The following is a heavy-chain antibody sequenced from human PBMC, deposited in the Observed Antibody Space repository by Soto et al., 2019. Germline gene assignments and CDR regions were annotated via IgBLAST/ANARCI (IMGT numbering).Heavy chain of an antibody. Sequence: EVQLLESGGGLVQPGGSLRLSCAASGFTFSSYAMSWVRQAPGKGLEWVSAISGSGGSTYYAASVKGRFTISGDNSKNTLYLQMNSVRAEDTAVYYCAKDQGHSGYPNFEYWGQGTLVTVSS. J-gene: IGHJ4*02. CDR2: ISGSGGST. V-gene: IGHV3-23*01. CDR3: AKDQGHSGYPNFEY. CDR1: GFTFSSYA. D-gene: IGHD5-12*01.